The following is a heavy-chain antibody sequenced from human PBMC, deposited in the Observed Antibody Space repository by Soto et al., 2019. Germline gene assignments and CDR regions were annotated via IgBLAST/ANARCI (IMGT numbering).Heavy chain of an antibody. V-gene: IGHV2-5*02. D-gene: IGHD3-10*01. J-gene: IGHJ5*02. CDR3: APAGDPFYCSGSYFILFDP. Sequence: QITLKESGPTLVKPTQTLTLTCTFSGFSLTTSGVGVGWIRQPPGKALEWLALIYWDDDKRYSPSLKSRLTITKGPSKNPVVLTMTHLDPVDTGTYYCAPAGDPFYCSGSYFILFDPWGQGTLVTVSS. CDR1: GFSLTTSGVG. CDR2: IYWDDDK.